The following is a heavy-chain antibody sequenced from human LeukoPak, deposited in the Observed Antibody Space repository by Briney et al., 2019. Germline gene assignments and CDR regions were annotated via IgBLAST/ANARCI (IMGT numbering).Heavy chain of an antibody. CDR1: GYTFTSYG. CDR2: ISAYNGNT. Sequence: APVKVSCKASGYTFTSYGISWVRQAPGQGLEWMGWISAYNGNTNYAQKLQGRVTMTTDTSTSTAYMELRSLRSDDTAVYYCARDSHMVRGVIPPNWFDPWGQGTLVTVSS. D-gene: IGHD3-10*01. CDR3: ARDSHMVRGVIPPNWFDP. J-gene: IGHJ5*02. V-gene: IGHV1-18*01.